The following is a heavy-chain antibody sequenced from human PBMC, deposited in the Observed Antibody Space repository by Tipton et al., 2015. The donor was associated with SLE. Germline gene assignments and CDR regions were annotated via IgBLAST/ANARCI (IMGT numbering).Heavy chain of an antibody. Sequence: SLRLSCAASGLTFTSYWMTWVRQAPGRGPEWVANIKPDGTTEYYADSVKGRFTISGDNSKDMLYLQMNSLRPEDTAVYYCVRGYNWAYDIWGQGTMVTISS. J-gene: IGHJ3*02. V-gene: IGHV3-7*01. CDR1: GLTFTSYW. CDR2: IKPDGTTE. D-gene: IGHD1-1*01. CDR3: VRGYNWAYDI.